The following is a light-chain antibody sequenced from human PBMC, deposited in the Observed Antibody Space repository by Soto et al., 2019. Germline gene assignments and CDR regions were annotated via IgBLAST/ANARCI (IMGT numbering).Light chain of an antibody. Sequence: EIVLTQSPATLSLSPGERATLSCRASQSVSSYLAWYQQKPGQAPRLLIYDASNRATGIPARFSGSGSGTDVTLTISSLEPEDFAVYYCQQRSNWPPERTFGQGTKVEIK. V-gene: IGKV3-11*01. CDR1: QSVSSY. CDR2: DAS. J-gene: IGKJ1*01. CDR3: QQRSNWPPERT.